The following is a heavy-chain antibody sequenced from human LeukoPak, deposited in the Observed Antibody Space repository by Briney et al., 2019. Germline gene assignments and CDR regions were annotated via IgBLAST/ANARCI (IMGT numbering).Heavy chain of an antibody. CDR1: GFTFTTYA. D-gene: IGHD1-20*01. J-gene: IGHJ4*02. V-gene: IGHV3-23*01. CDR3: AKTGNYNWNGFDY. Sequence: GESPKISCAASGFTFTTYAMSWLRQAPGKGLEWVSAISGSGGSTYYADSVKGRFTISRDNSKNTLYLQMNSLRVEDSAVYYCAKTGNYNWNGFDYWGQGTLVTVSS. CDR2: ISGSGGST.